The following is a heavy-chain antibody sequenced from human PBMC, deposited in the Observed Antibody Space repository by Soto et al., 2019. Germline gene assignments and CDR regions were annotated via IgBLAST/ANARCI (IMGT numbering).Heavy chain of an antibody. CDR2: ISAYNGYT. CDR3: ANGLTAAGSP. D-gene: IGHD6-13*01. J-gene: IGHJ5*02. V-gene: IGHV1-18*01. CDR1: GYTFTTFG. Sequence: ASVKVSCKASGYTFTTFGISWVRQAPGQGLEWMGWISAYNGYTNYAQKLQGRVTMTTDTSTSTAYMELRSLRSDDTAVYYCANGLTAAGSPWGQGTLVTVSS.